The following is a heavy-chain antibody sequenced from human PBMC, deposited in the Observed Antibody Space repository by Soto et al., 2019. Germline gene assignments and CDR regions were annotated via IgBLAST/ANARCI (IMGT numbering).Heavy chain of an antibody. Sequence: EVQLLESGGGLVQPGGSLRLSCAASGFTFSSYAMSWVRQAPGKGLEWVSAISGSGGSTYYADSVKGRFTISRDNSKNTLYLQMNSLRAEDTAVYYCANSDGGYYYDSSGYYYDYWGQGTLVSVSS. D-gene: IGHD3-22*01. CDR3: ANSDGGYYYDSSGYYYDY. CDR2: ISGSGGST. V-gene: IGHV3-23*01. CDR1: GFTFSSYA. J-gene: IGHJ4*02.